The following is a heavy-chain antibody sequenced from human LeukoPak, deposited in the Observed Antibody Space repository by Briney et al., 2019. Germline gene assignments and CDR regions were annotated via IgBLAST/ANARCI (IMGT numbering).Heavy chain of an antibody. V-gene: IGHV3-23*01. Sequence: GGSLRLSCAASGFTFSSYGMSWVRQAPGKGLEWVSAISGSGGSTYYADSVKGRFTISRDNSKNTLYLQMKSLRAEDTAVYYCARDLGEGDIVVVPAATAFDYWGQGTLVTVSS. J-gene: IGHJ4*02. CDR3: ARDLGEGDIVVVPAATAFDY. D-gene: IGHD2-2*01. CDR1: GFTFSSYG. CDR2: ISGSGGST.